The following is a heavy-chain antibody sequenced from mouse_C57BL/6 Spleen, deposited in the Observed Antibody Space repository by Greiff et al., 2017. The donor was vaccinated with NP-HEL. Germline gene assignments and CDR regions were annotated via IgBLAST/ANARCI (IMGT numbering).Heavy chain of an antibody. CDR1: GFSLSTSGMG. V-gene: IGHV8-12*01. Sequence: QVQLKESGPGILQSSQTLSLTCSFSGFSLSTSGMGVSWIRQPSGKGLEWLAHIYWDDDKRYNPSLKSRLTISKDTSRNQVFLKITSVDTADTATYYCARRGYGNYTYYAMDYWGQGTSVTVSS. CDR3: ARRGYGNYTYYAMDY. J-gene: IGHJ4*01. CDR2: IYWDDDK. D-gene: IGHD2-10*02.